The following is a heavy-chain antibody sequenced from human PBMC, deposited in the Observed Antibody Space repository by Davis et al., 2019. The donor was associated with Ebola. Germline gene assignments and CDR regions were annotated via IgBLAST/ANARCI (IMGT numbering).Heavy chain of an antibody. CDR1: GDSISSAYY. CDR3: ARAPVAGAGTRWGTRWFDP. J-gene: IGHJ5*02. CDR2: IYHTGST. D-gene: IGHD6-13*01. Sequence: PSETLSLTCSVSGDSISSAYYWGWIRQPPGKGLEWIGSIYHTGSTYYTPSLKSRGTISVDTSQNQFSLKLNSVTAADTAVYYCARAPVAGAGTRWGTRWFDPWGQGTLVTVSS. V-gene: IGHV4-38-2*02.